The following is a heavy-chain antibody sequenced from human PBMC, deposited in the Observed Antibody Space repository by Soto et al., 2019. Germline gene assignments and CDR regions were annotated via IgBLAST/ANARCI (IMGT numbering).Heavy chain of an antibody. V-gene: IGHV4-39*01. CDR2: MFSTGST. J-gene: IGHJ5*02. Sequence: SETLSLTCTVSGDSISRNSYYWGWIRQPPGKGLEWIGAMFSTGSTYYNPSLKSRVTISVDTSKNHFSLKLRSVTAADTAVYFCARHGSDSAGYYQQLNWLDPWGQGTLVTVSS. D-gene: IGHD3-22*01. CDR3: ARHGSDSAGYYQQLNWLDP. CDR1: GDSISRNSYY.